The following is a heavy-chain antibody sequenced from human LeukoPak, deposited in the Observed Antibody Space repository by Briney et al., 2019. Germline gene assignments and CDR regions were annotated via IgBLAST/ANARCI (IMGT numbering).Heavy chain of an antibody. CDR2: ISSSSHFL. CDR1: GFTSSRHS. J-gene: IGHJ4*02. D-gene: IGHD4-11*01. V-gene: IGHV3-21*01. CDR3: VRDLDTVTTAFFVY. Sequence: PGGSLRLSCAASGFTSSRHSMNWVRQAHGKGLEWASSISSSSHFLYYADSVKCRFTISRDNAKNSLFLQMISLRAEDTAVYYCVRDLDTVTTAFFVYWGQGTLVTVSS.